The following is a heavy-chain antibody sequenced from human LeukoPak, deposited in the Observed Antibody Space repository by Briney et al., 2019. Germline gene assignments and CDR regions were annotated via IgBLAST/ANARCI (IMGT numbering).Heavy chain of an antibody. CDR3: ARAYYYGSGIYHLDY. CDR1: GFTFGSYS. J-gene: IGHJ4*02. D-gene: IGHD3-10*01. Sequence: PGGSLRLSCAASGFTFGSYSMNWVRQAPGKGLEWVSYISSSSSTIYYADSVKGRFTISRDNAKNSLYLQLNSLRDEDTAAYYCARAYYYGSGIYHLDYWGQGTLVTVSS. CDR2: ISSSSSTI. V-gene: IGHV3-48*02.